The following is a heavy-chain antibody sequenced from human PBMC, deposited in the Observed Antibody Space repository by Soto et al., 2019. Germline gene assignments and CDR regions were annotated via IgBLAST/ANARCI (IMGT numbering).Heavy chain of an antibody. V-gene: IGHV3-11*01. D-gene: IGHD1-26*01. CDR2: IGPRGSTV. CDR1: GFTFSDYA. Sequence: QVQLVQSGGALVTPGGSLRLSCAASGFTFSDYAMNWIRQAPGRGLEWISYIGPRGSTVYYADSVKGRFTISRDNARKSLFLQMNILRVEDTAVYYCARGTDYYPDWGQGSLVTVSS. CDR3: ARGTDYYPD. J-gene: IGHJ4*02.